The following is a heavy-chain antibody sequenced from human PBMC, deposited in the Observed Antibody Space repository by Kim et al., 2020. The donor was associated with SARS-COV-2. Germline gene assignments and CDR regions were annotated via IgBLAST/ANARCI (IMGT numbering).Heavy chain of an antibody. V-gene: IGHV3-53*04. J-gene: IGHJ4*02. D-gene: IGHD5-12*01. CDR2: IYSGGST. CDR1: GFTVSSNY. Sequence: GGSLRLSCAASGFTVSSNYMSWVRQAPGKGLEWVSVIYSGGSTYYADSVKGRFTISRHNSKNTLYLQMNSLRAEDTAVYYCARALGTRDGYNWVYWGQGTLVTVSS. CDR3: ARALGTRDGYNWVY.